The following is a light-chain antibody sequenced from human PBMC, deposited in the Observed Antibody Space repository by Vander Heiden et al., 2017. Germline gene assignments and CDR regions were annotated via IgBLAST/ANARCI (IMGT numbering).Light chain of an antibody. CDR2: GAS. J-gene: IGKJ5*01. CDR3: QQYGTTPVT. V-gene: IGKV3-20*01. CDR1: QSVNTNF. Sequence: EIVLTQSPDTLSLSPGERATLACRASQSVNTNFLAWYQQKPGQAPRLLMYGASSRATGVPDRFSGSGSGTDFTLIISRLESEDCAVYFCQQYGTTPVTFGQGTRLEIK.